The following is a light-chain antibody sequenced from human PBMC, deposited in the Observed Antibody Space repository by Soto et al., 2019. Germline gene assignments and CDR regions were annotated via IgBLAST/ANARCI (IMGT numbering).Light chain of an antibody. J-gene: IGKJ4*01. CDR1: QIVSSSF. CDR3: HQYGSSPLT. Sequence: EIVLTQSPGTLSLSPGERATLSCRASQIVSSSFLVWYQQKPGQAPRLLIYGASSRATGIPDRFSGSGSGTDFTLTINRLEPEGFAVYYCHQYGSSPLTFGGGTEVEIK. CDR2: GAS. V-gene: IGKV3-20*01.